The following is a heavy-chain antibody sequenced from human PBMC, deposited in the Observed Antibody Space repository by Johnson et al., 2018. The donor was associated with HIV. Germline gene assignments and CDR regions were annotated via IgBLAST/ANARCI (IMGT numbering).Heavy chain of an antibody. CDR2: ISYDGSNK. V-gene: IGHV3-30-3*01. D-gene: IGHD3-3*01. J-gene: IGHJ3*02. CDR1: GFTFSSYA. Sequence: QVQLVESGGGVVQPGRSLRLSCAASGFTFSSYAMHWVRQAPGKGLEWVAVISYDGSNKYYADSVKGRFTISRDNSKNTLYLQMNSLRAEDTAVYYCARASLEWLLSLVPLGAFDIWGQGTMVTVSS. CDR3: ARASLEWLLSLVPLGAFDI.